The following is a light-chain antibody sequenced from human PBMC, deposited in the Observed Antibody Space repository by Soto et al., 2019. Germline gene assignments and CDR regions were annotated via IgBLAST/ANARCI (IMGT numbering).Light chain of an antibody. CDR3: KHRSNWPPYT. CDR2: DAS. CDR1: QSVSSY. V-gene: IGKV3-11*01. Sequence: EIVLTQSPATLSLSPGERATLSCRASQSVSSYLAWYQQKPGQAPRLLIYDASNRSTGIPARFSGSGSGTDFTLTIRSLEPEDFAVYYCKHRSNWPPYTFGQGTKLEIK. J-gene: IGKJ2*01.